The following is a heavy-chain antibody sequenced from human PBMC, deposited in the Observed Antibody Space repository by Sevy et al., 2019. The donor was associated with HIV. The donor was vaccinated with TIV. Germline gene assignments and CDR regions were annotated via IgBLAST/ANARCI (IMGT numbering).Heavy chain of an antibody. CDR2: INHSGST. CDR3: ARVSLTFWYFDL. CDR1: GGSFSGYY. Sequence: SETLSLTCAVYGGSFSGYYWSWIRQPPGKGLEWIGEINHSGSTNYNPSLKSRVTISVDTSKNQLSLKLSSVTAADTAVYYCARVSLTFWYFDLWGRGTLVTVSS. V-gene: IGHV4-34*01. J-gene: IGHJ2*01.